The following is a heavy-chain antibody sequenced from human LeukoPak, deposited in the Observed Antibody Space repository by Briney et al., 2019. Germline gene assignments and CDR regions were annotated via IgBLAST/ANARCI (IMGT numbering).Heavy chain of an antibody. J-gene: IGHJ4*02. CDR3: AKGKSQALINIAPDY. D-gene: IGHD3-16*01. Sequence: ASVKVSCKASGYTFTNYYVHWVRQAPGLGLEWMGIISPSGGSTTYAQNFQGRVTMTRDTSTSTVYMELSSPRSEDTAVYYCAKGKSQALINIAPDYWGQGTLVTVSS. V-gene: IGHV1-46*01. CDR2: ISPSGGST. CDR1: GYTFTNYY.